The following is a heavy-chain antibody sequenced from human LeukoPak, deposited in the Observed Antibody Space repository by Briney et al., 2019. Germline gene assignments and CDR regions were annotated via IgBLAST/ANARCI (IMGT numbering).Heavy chain of an antibody. D-gene: IGHD3-9*01. Sequence: PSETLSLTCTVSGGSISSYYWSWIRQPPGKGLEWIGYIYYSGSTNYNPSLKSRVTISVDTSKNRFSLKLSSVTAADTAVYYCARAGILTGYLFDYWGQGTLVTVSS. J-gene: IGHJ4*02. CDR2: IYYSGST. CDR3: ARAGILTGYLFDY. CDR1: GGSISSYY. V-gene: IGHV4-59*12.